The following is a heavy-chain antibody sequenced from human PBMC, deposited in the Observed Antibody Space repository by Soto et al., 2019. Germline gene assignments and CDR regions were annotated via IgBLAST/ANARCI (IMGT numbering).Heavy chain of an antibody. CDR3: ARVNRNVAADRYYFDY. V-gene: IGHV3-30-3*01. Sequence: QVQLVESGGGVVQPGRSLRLSCAASGFTFSSYAMHWVRQAPGKGLEWVAVISYDGSNKYYADSVNGRFTISRDNSKNTLYLQMNSLRAEDTAVYYCARVNRNVAADRYYFDYWGQGTLVTVSS. CDR2: ISYDGSNK. J-gene: IGHJ4*02. D-gene: IGHD6-13*01. CDR1: GFTFSSYA.